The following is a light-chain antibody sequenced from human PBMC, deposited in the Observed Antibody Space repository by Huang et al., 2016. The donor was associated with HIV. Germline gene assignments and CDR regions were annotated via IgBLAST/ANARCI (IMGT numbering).Light chain of an antibody. CDR3: QQYDDWPPWT. V-gene: IGKV3-15*01. Sequence: EIVMTQSPATLSVSPGERATLSCRASQNITRLAWYQHRPGQAPRVLIYDASARATGVPARCRGGGAGTDFTLTVSSLQSDDFALYYCQQYDDWPPWTFGQGTQVDMK. CDR2: DAS. CDR1: QNITR. J-gene: IGKJ1*01.